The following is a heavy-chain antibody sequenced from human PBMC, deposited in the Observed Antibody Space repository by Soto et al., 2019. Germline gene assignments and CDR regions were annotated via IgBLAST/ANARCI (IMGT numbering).Heavy chain of an antibody. Sequence: SETLSLTCTVSGGSISSGGYYWSWIRQHPGRGLEWIGYIYYSGSTYYNPSLKSRVTISVDTSKNQFSLKLSSVTAADTAVYYCARDYGDYYYYGMDVWGQGTTVTVSS. J-gene: IGHJ6*02. D-gene: IGHD4-17*01. V-gene: IGHV4-31*03. CDR2: IYYSGST. CDR1: GGSISSGGYY. CDR3: ARDYGDYYYYGMDV.